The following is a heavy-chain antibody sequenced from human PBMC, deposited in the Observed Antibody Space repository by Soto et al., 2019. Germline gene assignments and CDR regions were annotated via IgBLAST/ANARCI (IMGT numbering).Heavy chain of an antibody. J-gene: IGHJ4*02. CDR3: ARLERGYSYGEY. CDR2: IYHSGST. Sequence: SETLSLTCAVSGGSISSSNWWSWVRQPPGRGLEWIGEIYHSGSTNYNPSLKSRVTISVDKSKNQFSLKLSSVTAADTAVYYCARLERGYSYGEYWGQGTLVTVSS. D-gene: IGHD5-18*01. CDR1: GGSISSSNW. V-gene: IGHV4-4*02.